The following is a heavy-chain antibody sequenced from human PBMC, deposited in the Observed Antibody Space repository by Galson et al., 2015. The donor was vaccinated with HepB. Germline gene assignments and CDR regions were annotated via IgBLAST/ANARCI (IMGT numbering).Heavy chain of an antibody. CDR3: ARDPRSITIFGVINPARIQYGMDV. CDR2: ISIDGTNK. CDR1: GFTFSNYA. J-gene: IGHJ6*02. Sequence: SLRLSCAASGFTFSNYAMHWVRQAPGKGLEWVAVISIDGTNKYYADSVKGRFTISRDNSKNTLYLQMNSVRAEDTAVYFCARDPRSITIFGVINPARIQYGMDVWGQGTTVTVSS. V-gene: IGHV3-33*01. D-gene: IGHD3-3*01.